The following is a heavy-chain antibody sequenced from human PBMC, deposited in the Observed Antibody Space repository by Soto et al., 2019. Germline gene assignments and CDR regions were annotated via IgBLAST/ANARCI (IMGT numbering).Heavy chain of an antibody. CDR1: GFTFSSYS. D-gene: IGHD3-22*01. CDR2: ISSSSSYI. Sequence: PGGSLRLSCAASGFTFSSYSMNWVRQAPGKGLEWVSSISSSSSYIYYADSVKGRFTISRDNAKNSLYLQMNSLRAEDTAVYYCARDLYYYDSSSPFDYWGQGTLVTVSS. V-gene: IGHV3-21*01. CDR3: ARDLYYYDSSSPFDY. J-gene: IGHJ4*02.